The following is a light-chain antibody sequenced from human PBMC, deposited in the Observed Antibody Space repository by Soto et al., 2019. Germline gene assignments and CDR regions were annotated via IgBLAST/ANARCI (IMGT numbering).Light chain of an antibody. J-gene: IGLJ1*01. CDR3: SSYTSSTTNV. Sequence: QSALTQPASVSGSPGQSITISCTGTSSDIGGYNFVSWCQQHPGKAPKLMIFEVSKRPSGVSNRFSGSKSGNTASLTISGLQAEDEADYYCSSYTSSTTNVFGTGTKLTVL. CDR2: EVS. V-gene: IGLV2-14*01. CDR1: SSDIGGYNF.